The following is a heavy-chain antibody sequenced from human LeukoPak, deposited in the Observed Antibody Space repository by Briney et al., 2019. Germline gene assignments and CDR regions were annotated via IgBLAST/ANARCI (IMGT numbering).Heavy chain of an antibody. CDR1: GFTFKSYA. J-gene: IGHJ4*02. V-gene: IGHV3-23*01. Sequence: GGSLRLSCAASGFTFKSYAMSWVRQAPGKGLEWVSAISGGGGSTYYADSVKGRFTISRDNSKNMLYLQMNSLRAEDTAVYYCAKDRGSIVVAGGVYWGQGTLVTVSS. D-gene: IGHD6-19*01. CDR3: AKDRGSIVVAGGVY. CDR2: ISGGGGST.